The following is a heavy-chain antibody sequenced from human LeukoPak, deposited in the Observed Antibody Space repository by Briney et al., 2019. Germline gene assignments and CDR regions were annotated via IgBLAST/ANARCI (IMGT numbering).Heavy chain of an antibody. CDR2: IIPIFGTA. J-gene: IGHJ6*02. V-gene: IGHV1-69*05. D-gene: IGHD4-17*01. CDR1: GGTFSSYA. CDR3: ARDRGGDYAHLFNSYYYGMDV. Sequence: ASVTVSCKASGGTFSSYAISWVRQAPGQGLEWMGGIIPIFGTANYAQKFQGRVTITTDESTSTAYMELSSLGSEDTAVYYCARDRGGDYAHLFNSYYYGMDVWGQGTTVTVPS.